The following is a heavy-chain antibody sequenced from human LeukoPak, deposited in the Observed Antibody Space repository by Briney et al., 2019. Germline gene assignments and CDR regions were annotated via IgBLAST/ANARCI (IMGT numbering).Heavy chain of an antibody. CDR2: IYSSGST. CDR1: GGSISSSSYY. V-gene: IGHV4-61*01. CDR3: AKERGMTTSNYFDY. J-gene: IGHJ4*02. D-gene: IGHD4-17*01. Sequence: SETLSLTCTVSGGSISSSSYYWSWIRQPPGKGLEWIGYIYSSGSTYYNPSLKSRVAMSLDTSKNQLSLNLSSVTAADTAMYYCAKERGMTTSNYFDYWGQGTPVTVSS.